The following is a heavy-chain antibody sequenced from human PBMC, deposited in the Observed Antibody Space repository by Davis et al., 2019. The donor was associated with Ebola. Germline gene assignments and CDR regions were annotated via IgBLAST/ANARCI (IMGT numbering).Heavy chain of an antibody. CDR1: GFSFSYYA. J-gene: IGHJ4*02. Sequence: PGGSLRLSCAASGFSFSYYAMTWVRQAPGKGLEWVAFIRFDGSEKYYADSVKGRFTISRENSRNTLYLQMNSLRVEDTAVYYCARYMGSSGIGYFDYWGQGTLVTVSS. CDR3: ARYMGSSGIGYFDY. CDR2: IRFDGSEK. V-gene: IGHV3-30*02. D-gene: IGHD3-22*01.